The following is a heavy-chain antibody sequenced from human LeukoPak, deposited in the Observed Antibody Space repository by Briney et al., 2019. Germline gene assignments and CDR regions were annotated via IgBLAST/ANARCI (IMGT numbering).Heavy chain of an antibody. CDR3: ARLPYSGRYAFDY. D-gene: IGHD1-26*01. V-gene: IGHV4-34*01. CDR2: INHSGST. Sequence: SETLSLTCAVHGGSFSGYYWSWIRQPPGKGLEWIGEINHSGSTNYNPSLKSRVTISVDTSKNQFSLKLSSVTAADTAVYYCARLPYSGRYAFDYWGQGTLVTVSS. CDR1: GGSFSGYY. J-gene: IGHJ4*02.